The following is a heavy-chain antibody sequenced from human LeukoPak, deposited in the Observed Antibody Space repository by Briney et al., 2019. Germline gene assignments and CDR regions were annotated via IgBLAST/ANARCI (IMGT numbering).Heavy chain of an antibody. CDR2: IWSDGKNK. Sequence: GGSLRLSCAASGFSFSNFGMHWVRQAPGKELEWVSVIWSDGKNKFYADSVKGRFTIFRDNSKKTLDLQLNSLRAEDTALYYCVRERGPYNDFDIWGQGTMVTVSS. CDR3: VRERGPYNDFDI. V-gene: IGHV3-33*01. J-gene: IGHJ3*02. D-gene: IGHD2-21*01. CDR1: GFSFSNFG.